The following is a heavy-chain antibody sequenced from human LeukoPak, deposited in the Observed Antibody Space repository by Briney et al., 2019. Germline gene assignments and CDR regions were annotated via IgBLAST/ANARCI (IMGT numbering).Heavy chain of an antibody. CDR1: GHTFTSYY. D-gene: IGHD3-22*01. Sequence: ASVKVSCKASGHTFTSYYMHWVRQAPGQGLECMVIINPSGGSTSYAQKFQGRVTMTRDTSTSTVYMELSSLRSEDTAVYYCARTARLRYYDSSGYFPYYFDYWGQGTLVTVSS. CDR2: INPSGGST. CDR3: ARTARLRYYDSSGYFPYYFDY. V-gene: IGHV1-46*01. J-gene: IGHJ4*02.